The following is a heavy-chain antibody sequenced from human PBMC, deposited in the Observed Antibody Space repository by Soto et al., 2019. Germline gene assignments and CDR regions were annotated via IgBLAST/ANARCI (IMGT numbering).Heavy chain of an antibody. D-gene: IGHD6-19*01. CDR3: ARGIEGWSRGRYAYGMDV. Sequence: QVQLQESGPGLVKPSETLSLTCTVSGGSVSSGSYYWSWIRQPPGKGLEWIGYIYYSGSTNYNPSRQQRVTIPLDTSTNPFSLKLSSVTAADTAVYYWARGIEGWSRGRYAYGMDVWGQGTTVTVSS. V-gene: IGHV4-61*01. CDR1: GGSVSSGSYY. CDR2: IYYSGST. J-gene: IGHJ6*02.